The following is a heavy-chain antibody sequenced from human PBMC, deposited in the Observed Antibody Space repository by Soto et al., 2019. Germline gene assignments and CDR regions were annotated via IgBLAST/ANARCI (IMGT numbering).Heavy chain of an antibody. Sequence: QLQLQESGPGLVKPSETLSLTCTVSGASTGSSGYYWGWIRQPPGKGLEWIGIIYYSGSTYYNPSLKSRATISVDTSKNQFSLKLTSVTAADTAVYYCARRVVRREFDFWGQGTLVTVSS. CDR1: GASTGSSGYY. CDR3: ARRVVRREFDF. D-gene: IGHD6-6*01. J-gene: IGHJ4*02. CDR2: IYYSGST. V-gene: IGHV4-39*01.